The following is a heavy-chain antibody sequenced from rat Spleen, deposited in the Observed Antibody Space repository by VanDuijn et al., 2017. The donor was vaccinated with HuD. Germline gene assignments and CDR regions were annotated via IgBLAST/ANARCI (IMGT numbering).Heavy chain of an antibody. J-gene: IGHJ2*01. D-gene: IGHD4-3*01. Sequence: EVQLVESGGGLVQPGRSLKLSCATSGFTFSTAWMYWYRQFPEKRLEWVARIKAKSNNYATDYTESVKGRFTISRDDSKSSIYLQMNNLKEEDTAIYYCASEFGDYWGQGVMVTVSS. V-gene: IGHV6-6*01. CDR3: ASEFGDY. CDR1: GFTFSTAW. CDR2: IKAKSNNYAT.